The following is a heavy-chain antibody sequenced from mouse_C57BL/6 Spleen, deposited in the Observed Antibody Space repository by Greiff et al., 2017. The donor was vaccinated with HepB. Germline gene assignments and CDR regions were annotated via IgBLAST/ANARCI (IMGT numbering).Heavy chain of an antibody. CDR2: SSDGGSYT. CDR3: ARERGMVTFDY. D-gene: IGHD2-2*01. CDR1: GFTFSSYA. J-gene: IGHJ2*01. V-gene: IGHV5-4*01. Sequence: EVQGVESGGGLVKPGGSLKLSCAASGFTFSSYAMSWVRQTPEKRLEWVAISSDGGSYTYYADNVKGRFTISRENAKNNLYLQMSQLKSEDTAMYYCARERGMVTFDYWGQGTTLTVSS.